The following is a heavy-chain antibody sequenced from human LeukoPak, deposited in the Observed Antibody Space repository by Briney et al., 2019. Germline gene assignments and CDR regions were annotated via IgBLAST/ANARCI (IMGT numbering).Heavy chain of an antibody. CDR3: VPHATWDIPATGTFY. J-gene: IGHJ4*02. Sequence: PGGSLRLSCAVSGFTFGNYDMTWVRQAPGKGLEWVSGISGSHYNTYYADSVKGRFTISRDNSKNTLYLQMDSLRVDDTAVYYCVPHATWDIPATGTFYWGQGTLVTVSS. CDR2: ISGSHYNT. D-gene: IGHD6-13*01. CDR1: GFTFGNYD. V-gene: IGHV3-23*01.